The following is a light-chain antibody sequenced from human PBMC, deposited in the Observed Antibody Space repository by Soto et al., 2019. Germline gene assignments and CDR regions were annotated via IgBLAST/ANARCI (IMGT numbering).Light chain of an antibody. Sequence: VMTQSPATLSVSPGEGATLSCRASHLVMKDVAWYQQKPGQAPRLLIYDTSTWASGIPPRFSGGGSGTDFSLTISSLQSEDFAVYYCQQYNKWPLTFGGGTKVEIK. V-gene: IGKV3-15*01. CDR1: HLVMKD. CDR3: QQYNKWPLT. CDR2: DTS. J-gene: IGKJ4*01.